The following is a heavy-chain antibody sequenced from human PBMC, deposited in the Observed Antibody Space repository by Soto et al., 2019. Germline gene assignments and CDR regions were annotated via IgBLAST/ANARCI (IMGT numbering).Heavy chain of an antibody. J-gene: IGHJ3*02. CDR3: AGGASMVRGVILDAFDI. CDR1: GYTFTSYA. V-gene: IGHV1-3*01. D-gene: IGHD3-10*01. Sequence: QVQLVQSGAEVKKPGASVKVSCKASGYTFTSYAMHWVRQAPGQRLEWMGWINAGNGNTKYSQKFQGRVTITRDTSASTADRELSRLRSKDTAVYYCAGGASMVRGVILDAFDIWGQGTMVTVSS. CDR2: INAGNGNT.